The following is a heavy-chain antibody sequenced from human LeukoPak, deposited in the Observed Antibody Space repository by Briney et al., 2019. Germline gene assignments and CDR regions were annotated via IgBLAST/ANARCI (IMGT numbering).Heavy chain of an antibody. V-gene: IGHV1-8*01. D-gene: IGHD3-3*01. CDR3: SSSGVEEWQGLHF. Sequence: ASVKVSCKASGYSFTSYDINWVRQAPGQGLEWMGWMNPNSGNTGYAQKFQGRVTMTEDTSTDTAYMELNSLSSEDTAVYYCSSSGVEEWQGLHFWGQGPLVTVSS. J-gene: IGHJ4*02. CDR1: GYSFTSYD. CDR2: MNPNSGNT.